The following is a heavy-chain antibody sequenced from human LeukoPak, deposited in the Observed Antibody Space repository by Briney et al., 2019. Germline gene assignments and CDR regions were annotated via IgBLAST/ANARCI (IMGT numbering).Heavy chain of an antibody. D-gene: IGHD3-22*01. Sequence: SETLSLTCTVSGGSISSSSYYWGWIRQPPGKGLEWIGSIYYSGSTYYNPSLKSRVTISVDTSKNLYSLKLSSVAAADTAVYYCAADTYYYDSSGSYWGQGTLVTVSS. CDR3: AADTYYYDSSGSY. CDR1: GGSISSSSYY. V-gene: IGHV4-39*01. J-gene: IGHJ4*02. CDR2: IYYSGST.